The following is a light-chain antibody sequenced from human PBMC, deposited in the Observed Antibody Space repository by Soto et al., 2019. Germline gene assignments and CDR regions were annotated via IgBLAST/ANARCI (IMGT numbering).Light chain of an antibody. V-gene: IGKV1-27*01. CDR2: AAS. CDR3: QKYYSAPRT. J-gene: IGKJ1*01. CDR1: QGISND. Sequence: DIQMTQSPSSLSASIGDRVTISCRASQGISNDLAWYQQKPGKVPCLLIYAASTSHSGVPSRFRGSGSGTDFTLTISSLQPEDVATYYCQKYYSAPRTFGQGTKVDIK.